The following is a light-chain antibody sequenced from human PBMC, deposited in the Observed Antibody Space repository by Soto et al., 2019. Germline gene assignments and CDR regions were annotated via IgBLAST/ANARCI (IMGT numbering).Light chain of an antibody. Sequence: EIVLTQSPATLSLSPGERATLSCRASQSVSSYLAWYQQKPGQAPRLLIYDASNRATGIPARFSGSGSGTDFTLTSSSQEPEDFAVYYCQQRSTWPRTFGQGTKLEIK. CDR2: DAS. V-gene: IGKV3-11*01. CDR1: QSVSSY. CDR3: QQRSTWPRT. J-gene: IGKJ2*01.